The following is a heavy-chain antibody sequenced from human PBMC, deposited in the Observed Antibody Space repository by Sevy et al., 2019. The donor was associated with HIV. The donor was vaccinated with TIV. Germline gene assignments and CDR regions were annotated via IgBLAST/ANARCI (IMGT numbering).Heavy chain of an antibody. Sequence: SETLSLTCTVSGGSISSYYWSWIRQPPGKGLEWIGYIYYSGSTNYNPSLKSRVTISVDTSKNQFSLKLSSVTAADTDGYYCARAITIFDGMDVWGQGTTVTVSS. V-gene: IGHV4-59*01. J-gene: IGHJ6*02. CDR1: GGSISSYY. D-gene: IGHD3-3*01. CDR2: IYYSGST. CDR3: ARAITIFDGMDV.